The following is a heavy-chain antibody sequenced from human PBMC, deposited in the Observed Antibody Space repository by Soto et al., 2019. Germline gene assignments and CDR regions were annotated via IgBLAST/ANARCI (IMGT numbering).Heavy chain of an antibody. V-gene: IGHV2-70*04. J-gene: IGHJ3*02. CDR3: AREYYDILTGTSNAFDI. D-gene: IGHD3-9*01. Sequence: SGPTLVNPTQTLTLTCTFSGFSLSTSGMRVSWIRQPPVKALEWLARIDWDDDKFYSTSLKTRLTISKDTSKNQVVLTMTNMDPVDTATYYCAREYYDILTGTSNAFDIWGQGTTVTVSS. CDR1: GFSLSTSGMR. CDR2: IDWDDDK.